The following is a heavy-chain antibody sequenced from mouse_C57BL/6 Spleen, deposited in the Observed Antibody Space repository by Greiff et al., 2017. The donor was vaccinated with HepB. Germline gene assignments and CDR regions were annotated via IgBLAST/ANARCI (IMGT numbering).Heavy chain of an antibody. CDR1: GYTFTSYW. Sequence: QVHVKQSGTELVKPGASVKLSCKASGYTFTSYWMHWVKQRPGQGLEWIGNINPSNGGTNYNEKFKSKATLTVDKSSSTAYMQLSSLTSEDSAVYYCARTAQSYAMDYWGQGTSVTVSS. CDR2: INPSNGGT. V-gene: IGHV1-53*01. CDR3: ARTAQSYAMDY. J-gene: IGHJ4*01. D-gene: IGHD3-2*02.